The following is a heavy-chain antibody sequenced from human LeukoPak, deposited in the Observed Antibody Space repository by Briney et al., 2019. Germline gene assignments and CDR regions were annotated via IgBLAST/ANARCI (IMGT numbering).Heavy chain of an antibody. CDR3: ARYDIDCSTTSCYSRHFDY. Sequence: GESLKISCKGSGYSFTSHWIAWVRQMPGKGLEWMGMIYPGDSDTRYSPSFQGQVTISADKSISTAYLQWSSLKASDTAMFYCARYDIDCSTTSCYSRHFDYWGQGTPVTVSS. CDR2: IYPGDSDT. D-gene: IGHD2-2*01. CDR1: GYSFTSHW. J-gene: IGHJ4*02. V-gene: IGHV5-51*01.